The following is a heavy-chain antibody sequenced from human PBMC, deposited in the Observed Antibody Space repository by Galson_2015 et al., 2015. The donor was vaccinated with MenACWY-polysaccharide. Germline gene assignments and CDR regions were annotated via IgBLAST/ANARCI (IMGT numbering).Heavy chain of an antibody. CDR2: IYSGGSR. V-gene: IGHV3-66*01. Sequence: SLRLSCAASGFSVGDNYMTWVRQGPEKGLEWVSVIYSGGSRYYRDCVKGRFTISRDDSNNTLYLQMTSLRAEDTAVYYCVRETRRSHDYYGLDVWGQGTPVIVSS. CDR1: GFSVGDNY. CDR3: VRETRRSHDYYGLDV. D-gene: IGHD1-26*01. J-gene: IGHJ6*02.